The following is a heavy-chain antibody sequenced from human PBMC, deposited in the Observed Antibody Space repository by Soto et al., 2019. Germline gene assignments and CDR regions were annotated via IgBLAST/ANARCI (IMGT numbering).Heavy chain of an antibody. Sequence: SETLSLTCTVSGGSIDYYYWSWIRHPPGKGLEWIGHVSDSGSTKYNLSLRSRVTISVDTSKNQFSLKFNSVTAADTAVYYCARDSTSWFPYYGIDVWGQGTTVTVSS. J-gene: IGHJ6*02. V-gene: IGHV4-59*01. CDR2: VSDSGST. D-gene: IGHD6-13*01. CDR1: GGSIDYYY. CDR3: ARDSTSWFPYYGIDV.